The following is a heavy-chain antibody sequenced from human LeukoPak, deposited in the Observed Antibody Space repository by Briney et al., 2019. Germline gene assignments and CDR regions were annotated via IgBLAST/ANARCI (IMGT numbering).Heavy chain of an antibody. CDR3: AKVMSSGWYLDPLDY. Sequence: PGGSLRLSCAASGFTFSSYGMHWVRQAPGKGLEWVSAISGSGGSTYYADSVKGRFTISRDNSKNTLYLQMNSLRAEDTAVYYCAKVMSSGWYLDPLDYWGQGTLVTVSS. D-gene: IGHD6-19*01. J-gene: IGHJ4*02. V-gene: IGHV3-23*01. CDR2: ISGSGGST. CDR1: GFTFSSYG.